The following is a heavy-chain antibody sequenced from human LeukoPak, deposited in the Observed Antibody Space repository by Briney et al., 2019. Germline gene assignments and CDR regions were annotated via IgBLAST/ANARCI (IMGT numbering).Heavy chain of an antibody. CDR1: GFTFSSYA. V-gene: IGHV3-23*01. CDR2: ISGSGGST. CDR3: AKGSNSGYEPYYFDY. Sequence: PGGSLRLSCAASGFTFSSYAMSWVRQAPGKGLEWVSAISGSGGSTYYADSVKGRFTISRDNSKNTLYLQMNSLRAEDTAVYYCAKGSNSGYEPYYFDYWGQGTLVTVSS. D-gene: IGHD5-12*01. J-gene: IGHJ4*02.